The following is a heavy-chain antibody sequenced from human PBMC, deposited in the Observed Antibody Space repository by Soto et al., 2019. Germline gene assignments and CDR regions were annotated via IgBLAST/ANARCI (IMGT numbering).Heavy chain of an antibody. Sequence: ASVTGSRKASGGTVSSYAISWVRQAPGHPLEWMGGIIPIFGTANYAQKLQGRVTITADESTSTAYMELSSLRSEDTAVYYCSIYDSSGYYGPDAFDIWGQGTMVPVSS. CDR2: IIPIFGTA. V-gene: IGHV1-69*13. J-gene: IGHJ3*02. CDR1: GGTVSSYA. D-gene: IGHD3-22*01. CDR3: SIYDSSGYYGPDAFDI.